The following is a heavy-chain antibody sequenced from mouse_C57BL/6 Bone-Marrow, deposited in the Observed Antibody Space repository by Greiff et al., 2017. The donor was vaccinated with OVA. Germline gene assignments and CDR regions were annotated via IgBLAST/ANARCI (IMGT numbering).Heavy chain of an antibody. J-gene: IGHJ3*01. Sequence: VQLQQSGPGLVAPSQCLSISCTVSGFSLTSYGVSWVRQPPGKGLEWLGVIWGAGSTTYHSDLISRLGTCTDNSKSHFFLKLNSLQTDDTAAYSCAKSTYYYGSTLFAYGGQGTLVTVSA. CDR3: AKSTYYYGSTLFAY. D-gene: IGHD1-1*01. CDR2: IWGAGST. CDR1: GFSLTSYG. V-gene: IGHV2-3*01.